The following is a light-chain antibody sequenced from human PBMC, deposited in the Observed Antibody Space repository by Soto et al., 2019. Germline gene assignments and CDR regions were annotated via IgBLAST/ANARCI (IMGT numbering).Light chain of an antibody. CDR2: GAS. V-gene: IGKV3-15*01. CDR3: QHYNNWPPWT. CDR1: QSVSIN. J-gene: IGKJ1*01. Sequence: EIVMTQSPATLSVSPGERATFSCRASQSVSINLAWYQQKPGQAPRLLIYGASIRATCIPARFSGSGSGTEFTLTISSLQSEDFAVYYCQHYNNWPPWTFGQGTKVDI.